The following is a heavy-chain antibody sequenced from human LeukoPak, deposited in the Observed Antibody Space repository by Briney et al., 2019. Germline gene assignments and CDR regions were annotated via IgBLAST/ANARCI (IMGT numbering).Heavy chain of an antibody. Sequence: SETLSLTCTVSGCSISSYYWSWIRQPPGKGLEWIGYIYYSGSTNYNPSLKSRVTISVDTSKNQFSLKLSSVTAADTAVYYCARGADWGWYYFDYWGQGTLVTVSS. CDR1: GCSISSYY. CDR3: ARGADWGWYYFDY. CDR2: IYYSGST. V-gene: IGHV4-59*01. D-gene: IGHD7-27*01. J-gene: IGHJ4*02.